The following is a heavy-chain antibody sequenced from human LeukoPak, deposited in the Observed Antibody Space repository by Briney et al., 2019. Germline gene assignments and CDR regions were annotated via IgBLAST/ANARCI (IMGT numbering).Heavy chain of an antibody. V-gene: IGHV3-9*01. D-gene: IGHD3-10*01. CDR3: AKAYYYGSGSYLDY. J-gene: IGHJ4*02. CDR1: GFTFDDYA. CDR2: ISWNSGSI. Sequence: GGSLRLSCAASGFTFDDYAMHWVRQAAGKGLEWVSGISWNSGSIGYAESVKARFTISRDNAKNSLYLQMNSLRAEDTALYYCAKAYYYGSGSYLDYWGQGTLVTVSS.